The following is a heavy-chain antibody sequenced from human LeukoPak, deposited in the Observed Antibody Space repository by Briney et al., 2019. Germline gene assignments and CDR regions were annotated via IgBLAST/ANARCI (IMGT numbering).Heavy chain of an antibody. Sequence: GRSLRLSCAASGFTFSSYGMHWVRQAPGKGLEWVAVISYDGSNKYYADSVKGRFTISRDNSKNTLYLQMNSLRADDTAAYYCARDATYYYDSSGYYPIQPFDYWGQGTLVTVSS. CDR3: ARDATYYYDSSGYYPIQPFDY. CDR1: GFTFSSYG. CDR2: ISYDGSNK. V-gene: IGHV3-30*03. D-gene: IGHD3-22*01. J-gene: IGHJ4*02.